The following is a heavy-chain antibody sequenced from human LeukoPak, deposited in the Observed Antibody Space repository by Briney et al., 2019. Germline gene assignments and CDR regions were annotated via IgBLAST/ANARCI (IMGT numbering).Heavy chain of an antibody. J-gene: IGHJ4*02. V-gene: IGHV1-2*02. CDR3: ARGPTSGWYI. CDR1: GYTFTGYF. Sequence: SVTVSCKASGYTFTGYFMHWVRQARAQGLDWMGWINPNSGVTNYAQKFTGRVTMTRDTSISTAYMELSRLRSDDTAVYYCARGPTSGWYIWGQGTLVTVSS. D-gene: IGHD6-19*01. CDR2: INPNSGVT.